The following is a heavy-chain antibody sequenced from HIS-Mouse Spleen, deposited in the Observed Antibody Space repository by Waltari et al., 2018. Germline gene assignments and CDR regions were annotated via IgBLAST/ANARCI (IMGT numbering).Heavy chain of an antibody. D-gene: IGHD6-13*01. CDR1: GGSISSSSYY. CDR2: IYYSGST. V-gene: IGHV4-39*07. CDR3: AREIPYSSSWYDWYFDL. Sequence: QLQLQESGPGLVKPSETLSLTCTVSGGSISSSSYYWGWIRQPPGKGLELIGSIYYSGSTYYNPSLKSRVNISVDTSKNQFSLELSSVTAADTAVYYCAREIPYSSSWYDWYFDLWGRGTLVTVSS. J-gene: IGHJ2*01.